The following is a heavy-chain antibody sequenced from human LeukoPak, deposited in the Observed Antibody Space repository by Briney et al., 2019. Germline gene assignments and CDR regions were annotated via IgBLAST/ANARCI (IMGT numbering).Heavy chain of an antibody. CDR3: ARQVRVAGNDY. Sequence: PSETLSLTCTVPGGSISSSSYYWGWIRQPPGKGLEWIGSIYYSGSTYYNPSLKSRVTISVDTSKNQFSLKLSSVTAADTAVYYCARQVRVAGNDYWGQGTLVTVSS. CDR2: IYYSGST. CDR1: GGSISSSSYY. D-gene: IGHD6-19*01. V-gene: IGHV4-39*01. J-gene: IGHJ4*02.